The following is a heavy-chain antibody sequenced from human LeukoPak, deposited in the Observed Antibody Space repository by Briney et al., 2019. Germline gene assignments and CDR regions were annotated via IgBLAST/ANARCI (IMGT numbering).Heavy chain of an antibody. V-gene: IGHV3-23*01. CDR2: IGGSVAST. CDR1: GVTFSGYA. Sequence: PGGTLRLSCAASGVTFSGYAMSWVRQAPGNGLKGCSAIGGSVASTYYADSVKSRFTISRDNSKNTLYLQMNSLRAEDTAVYYCAKERFGQQLPGWFDPWGQGTLVTVSS. CDR3: AKERFGQQLPGWFDP. J-gene: IGHJ5*02. D-gene: IGHD6-13*01.